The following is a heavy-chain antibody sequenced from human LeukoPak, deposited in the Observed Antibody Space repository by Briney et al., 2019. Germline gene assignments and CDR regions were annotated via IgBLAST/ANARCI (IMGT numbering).Heavy chain of an antibody. CDR2: ISYDGSNK. CDR3: ARKEMEFDY. Sequence: GRSLRLSCAASGFTFSSYAMHWVRQAPGKGLEWVAVISYDGSNKYYADSVKGRFTISRDNSKNTLYLQMNSLRAEDTAVYYCARKEMEFDYWGQGTLVTVS. V-gene: IGHV3-30-3*01. CDR1: GFTFSSYA. D-gene: IGHD5-24*01. J-gene: IGHJ4*02.